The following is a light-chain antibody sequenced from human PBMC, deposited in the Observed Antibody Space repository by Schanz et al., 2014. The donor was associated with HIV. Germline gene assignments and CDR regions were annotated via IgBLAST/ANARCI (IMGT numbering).Light chain of an antibody. Sequence: QSVLTQPPSVSGAPGQRVTISCTGSSSNIGAGYDVHWSQQLPGTAPKLLIYSNDQRPSGVPARFSGSKSGTSASLAISGLQSADEAEYYCAAWDDSLNGVVFGGGTKLTVL. J-gene: IGLJ2*01. V-gene: IGLV1-44*01. CDR1: SSNIGAGYD. CDR3: AAWDDSLNGVV. CDR2: SND.